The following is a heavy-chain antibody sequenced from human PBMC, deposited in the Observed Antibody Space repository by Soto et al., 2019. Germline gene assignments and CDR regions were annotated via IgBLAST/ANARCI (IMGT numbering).Heavy chain of an antibody. CDR3: ARDRDLNGMDV. CDR2: INSSTSYI. Sequence: PGGSLRLSCAASAFTFSSYSMTWVRQAPGKGLEWVSSINSSTSYIYYADSVKGRFTISRDNAKKSLFLQMSSLRTEDTAVYYCARDRDLNGMDVWGQGTTVTVSS. J-gene: IGHJ6*02. V-gene: IGHV3-21*01. CDR1: AFTFSSYS.